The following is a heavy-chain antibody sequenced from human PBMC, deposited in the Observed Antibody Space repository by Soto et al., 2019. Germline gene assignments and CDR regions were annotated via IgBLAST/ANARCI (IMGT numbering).Heavy chain of an antibody. J-gene: IGHJ4*02. CDR3: AHRVLRAVFGLVTTTAIYFDF. Sequence: QITLNESGPTVVKPTETLTLTCTFSGFSLTTSGVGVGWVRQSPGKAPEWLAFIYWDDDKRYSTSRKGRLTITKDPSKNQVVLTMANVDPADTATYYCAHRVLRAVFGLVTTTAIYFDFWGQGTPVVVSS. V-gene: IGHV2-5*02. D-gene: IGHD3-3*01. CDR2: IYWDDDK. CDR1: GFSLTTSGVG.